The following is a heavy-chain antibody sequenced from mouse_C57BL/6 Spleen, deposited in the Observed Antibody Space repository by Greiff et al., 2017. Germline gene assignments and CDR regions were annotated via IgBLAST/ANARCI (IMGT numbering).Heavy chain of an antibody. D-gene: IGHD1-1*01. CDR3: ARFPLITTGYFDY. CDR1: GYTFTSYW. V-gene: IGHV1-53*01. J-gene: IGHJ2*01. CDR2: INPSNGGT. Sequence: QVQLQQPGTELVKPGASVKLSCKASGYTFTSYWMHWVKQRPGQGLEWIGNINPSNGGTNYNEKFKSKATLTVDKSSSTADMQLSSLTSEDSAVYYCARFPLITTGYFDYWGQGTTLTVSS.